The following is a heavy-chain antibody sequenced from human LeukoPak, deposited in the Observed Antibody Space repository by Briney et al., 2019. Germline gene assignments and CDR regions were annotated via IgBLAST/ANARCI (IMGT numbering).Heavy chain of an antibody. CDR1: GDSISNYY. J-gene: IGHJ3*02. CDR3: ARDTYYATFDI. V-gene: IGHV4-4*07. D-gene: IGHD2-8*01. Sequence: PSGTLSLTCTVSGDSISNYYWSWIRQPAGKGLEWIGRIYASRTTNYNPSLKSRVTMSVHTSKNQFSLRLGSVTAADTALYYCARDTYYATFDIWGQGTMVTVSS. CDR2: IYASRTT.